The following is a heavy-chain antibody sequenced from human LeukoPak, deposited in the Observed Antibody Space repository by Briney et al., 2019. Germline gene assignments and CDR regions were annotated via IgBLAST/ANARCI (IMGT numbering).Heavy chain of an antibody. D-gene: IGHD2-2*01. V-gene: IGHV3-7*03. J-gene: IGHJ6*02. Sequence: GGSLRLSCAASGFTFSNYWMGWVRQAPGKRPEWVVNMNIDGSEKYYADSVKGRFTISRDNARNSVYLQMNSLRSEDTAVYYCARDGSPEYCSSTSCYHFGMDVWGQGTTVTVSS. CDR1: GFTFSNYW. CDR3: ARDGSPEYCSSTSCYHFGMDV. CDR2: MNIDGSEK.